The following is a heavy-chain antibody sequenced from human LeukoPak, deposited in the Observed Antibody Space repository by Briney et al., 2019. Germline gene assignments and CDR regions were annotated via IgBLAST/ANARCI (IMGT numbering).Heavy chain of an antibody. V-gene: IGHV3-23*01. J-gene: IGHJ4*02. CDR3: ARRGDGYNSFRVYFDY. CDR2: ISNSGGST. CDR1: GFTFSSYA. Sequence: TGGSLRLSCAASGFTFSSYAMSWVRQAPGKGLEWVSTISNSGGSTYYADSVKGRFAISRDNSKNTLYLQMNSLRAEDTAVYYCARRGDGYNSFRVYFDYWGQGTLVTVSS. D-gene: IGHD5-24*01.